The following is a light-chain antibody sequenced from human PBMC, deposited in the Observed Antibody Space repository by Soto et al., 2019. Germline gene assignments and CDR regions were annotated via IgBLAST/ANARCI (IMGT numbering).Light chain of an antibody. CDR1: QSVDRY. CDR2: DAS. Sequence: EIVLTQSPATLSLSPGERATLSCRASQSVDRYLAWYQQKPGQAPRLLIYDASNRATGIPARFSGSGSGTDFSLTISSLVPEDFAVYYRQQRNNWLFGGGTKVEVK. V-gene: IGKV3-11*01. J-gene: IGKJ4*01. CDR3: QQRNNWL.